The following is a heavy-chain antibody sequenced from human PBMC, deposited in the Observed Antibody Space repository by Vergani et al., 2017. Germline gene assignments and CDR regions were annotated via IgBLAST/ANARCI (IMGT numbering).Heavy chain of an antibody. CDR1: RYIFSNYW. CDR2: IDPGDSDT. V-gene: IGHV5-51*01. D-gene: IGHD5-24*01. Sequence: EVQLVQSGAEVKKPGESLKLSCKGSRYIFSNYWIAWVRQMPGKGLEWMGIIDPGDSDTRYSPSFQGQVTISADKSFSTAYLQWSSLQASDTAMYYCARQINDGYNSAFDIWGQGTLVTVSS. J-gene: IGHJ3*02. CDR3: ARQINDGYNSAFDI.